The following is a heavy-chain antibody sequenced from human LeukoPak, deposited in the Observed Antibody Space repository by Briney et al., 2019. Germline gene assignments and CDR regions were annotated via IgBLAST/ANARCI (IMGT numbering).Heavy chain of an antibody. D-gene: IGHD3-22*01. CDR2: ISSSSSYI. V-gene: IGHV3-21*01. CDR1: GFTFSSYS. CDR3: ARDTYYDSSGYTNWYFDL. Sequence: GGSLRLSCAASGFTFSSYSMNWVRQAPGKGLEWVSSISSSSSYIYYADSVKGRFTISRDNAKNSLYLQMNSLRAEDTAVYYCARDTYYDSSGYTNWYFDLWGRGTLVTVSS. J-gene: IGHJ2*01.